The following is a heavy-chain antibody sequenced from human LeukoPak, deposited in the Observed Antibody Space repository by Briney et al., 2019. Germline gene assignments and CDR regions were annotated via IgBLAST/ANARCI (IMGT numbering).Heavy chain of an antibody. V-gene: IGHV3-30-3*01. CDR3: ARGFLAGIGAFDY. CDR1: GLTFSSYA. Sequence: GGSLRLSCAASGLTFSSYAMHWVRQAPGKGLEWVAVISYDGSNKYYADSVKGRFTISRDNSKNTLYLQMNSLRAEDTAVYYCARGFLAGIGAFDYWGQGTLVTVSS. CDR2: ISYDGSNK. D-gene: IGHD3-10*01. J-gene: IGHJ4*02.